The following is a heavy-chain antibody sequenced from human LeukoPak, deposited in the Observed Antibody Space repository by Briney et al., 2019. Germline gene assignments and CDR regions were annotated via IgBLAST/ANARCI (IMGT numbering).Heavy chain of an antibody. D-gene: IGHD6-13*01. V-gene: IGHV3-30-3*01. Sequence: GGSLRLSCAASGFTFSSYAMHWVRQAPGKGLEWVAVISYDGSNEYYADSVEGRLTISRDNSRNTLYLQMSSLRADDTAVYYCARDRSSFDLWGQGALVTVSS. CDR2: ISYDGSNE. CDR1: GFTFSSYA. J-gene: IGHJ4*02. CDR3: ARDRSSFDL.